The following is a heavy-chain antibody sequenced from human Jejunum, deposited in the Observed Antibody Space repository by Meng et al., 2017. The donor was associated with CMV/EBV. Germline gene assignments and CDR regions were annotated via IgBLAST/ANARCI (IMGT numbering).Heavy chain of an antibody. CDR3: ARGPYHSTSSPYYYGMDV. J-gene: IGHJ6*02. CDR2: IRYDGSDE. CDR1: NYG. Sequence: NYGMHGVRQDPGKGLEWVTFIRYDGSDEYYADSVKGRFTISRDNSKNTLYLEMKSLGPEDTAVYYCARGPYHSTSSPYYYGMDVWGQGTTVTVSS. V-gene: IGHV3-30*02. D-gene: IGHD6-6*01.